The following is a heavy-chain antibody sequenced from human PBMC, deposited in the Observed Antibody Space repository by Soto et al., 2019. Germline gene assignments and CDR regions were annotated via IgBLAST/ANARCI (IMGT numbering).Heavy chain of an antibody. CDR1: GGTFSSYA. Sequence: QVQLVQSGAEVKNPGSSVKVSCKASGGTFSSYAISWVRQAPGQGLEWMGGVIHIFGTANYAQKFQGRVTITADESASTAYMELSSLRSEDTAVYYGASNPGEGRYYYYYYGMDVWGQGTTVTVSS. CDR3: ASNPGEGRYYYYYYGMDV. J-gene: IGHJ6*02. V-gene: IGHV1-69*01. D-gene: IGHD3-10*01. CDR2: VIHIFGTA.